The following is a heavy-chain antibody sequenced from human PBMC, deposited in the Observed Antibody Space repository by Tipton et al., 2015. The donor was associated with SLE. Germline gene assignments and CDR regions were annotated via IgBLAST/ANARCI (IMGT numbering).Heavy chain of an antibody. J-gene: IGHJ4*02. CDR3: ASGAATDYFDY. V-gene: IGHV4-59*11. CDR1: GGSISSHY. D-gene: IGHD2-15*01. Sequence: TRSLTGTGAGGSISSHYWSWIRQPPGKGLEWIGYIYYSGSTNYNPSLKSRVTISVDTSKNQFSLKLSSVTAADTAVYYCASGAATDYFDYWGQGTLVTVSS. CDR2: IYYSGST.